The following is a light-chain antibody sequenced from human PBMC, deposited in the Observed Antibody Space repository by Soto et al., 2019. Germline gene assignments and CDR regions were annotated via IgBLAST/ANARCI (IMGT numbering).Light chain of an antibody. V-gene: IGKV1-5*01. CDR3: QQYNSYS. CDR2: DAS. J-gene: IGKJ1*01. Sequence: DIQMTQSPSTLYEYVGDRVTITCRASQSISSWLAWYQQKPGKAPKLLIYDASSLESGVPSRFSGSGSGTEFTLTISSLQPDDFATYYCQQYNSYSFGQGTKVDI. CDR1: QSISSW.